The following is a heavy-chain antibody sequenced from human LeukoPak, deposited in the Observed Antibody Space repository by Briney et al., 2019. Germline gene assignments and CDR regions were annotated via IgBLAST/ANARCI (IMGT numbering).Heavy chain of an antibody. Sequence: ASVKVSFKASGYTFTSYYMHWVRQAPGQGLEWMGIINPSGGSTSYAQRFQGRITMTRDTSTSTVYMELSSLRSEDTAVYYCARDIVVVVGATVHYGMDVWGQGTTVTVSS. V-gene: IGHV1-46*01. CDR2: INPSGGST. J-gene: IGHJ6*02. CDR1: GYTFTSYY. CDR3: ARDIVVVVGATVHYGMDV. D-gene: IGHD2-15*01.